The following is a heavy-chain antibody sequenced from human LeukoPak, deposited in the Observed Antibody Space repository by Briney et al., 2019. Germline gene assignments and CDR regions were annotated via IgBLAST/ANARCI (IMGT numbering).Heavy chain of an antibody. CDR1: GFTFSSHS. J-gene: IGHJ4*02. D-gene: IGHD6-19*01. Sequence: GGSLRLSCAASGFTFSSHSMNWVRQAPGKGLEWVSYISSSGSTIYYADSVKGRFSISRDNAKNSLHLQMNGLRVEDTAVYYCARGTVAGKAPYWGQGTLVTVSS. CDR3: ARGTVAGKAPY. CDR2: ISSSGSTI. V-gene: IGHV3-48*01.